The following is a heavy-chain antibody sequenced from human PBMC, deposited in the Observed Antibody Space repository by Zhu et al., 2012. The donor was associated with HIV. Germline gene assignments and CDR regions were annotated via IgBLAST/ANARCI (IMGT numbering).Heavy chain of an antibody. CDR1: GGSISSSSYY. CDR3: ARTSSSWTHDAFDI. Sequence: QVQLQESGPGLVKPSETLSLTCTVSGGSISSSSYYWGWIRQPPGKGLEWIGSIYYSGSTYYNPSLKSRVTISVDTSKNQFSLKLSSVTAADTAVYYCARTSSSWTHDAFDIWGQGTMVTVSS. D-gene: IGHD6-13*01. CDR2: IYYSGST. J-gene: IGHJ3*02. V-gene: IGHV4-39*01.